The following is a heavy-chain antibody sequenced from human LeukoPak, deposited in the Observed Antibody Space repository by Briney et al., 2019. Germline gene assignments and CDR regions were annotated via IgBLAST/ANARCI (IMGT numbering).Heavy chain of an antibody. Sequence: PGGSLRLSCAASGFSFSSCGMHWVRQCPGKGLEWVAFIRYDESNKYYADSMKGRFTISRDNSRDTLHLQMNSLRSEDTAVYYCAKDNYDYGDYDGGDYWGQGTLVTVSS. V-gene: IGHV3-30*02. CDR2: IRYDESNK. D-gene: IGHD4-17*01. CDR1: GFSFSSCG. J-gene: IGHJ4*02. CDR3: AKDNYDYGDYDGGDY.